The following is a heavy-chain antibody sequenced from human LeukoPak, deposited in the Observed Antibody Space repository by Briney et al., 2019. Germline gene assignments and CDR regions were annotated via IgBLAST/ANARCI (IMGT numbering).Heavy chain of an antibody. D-gene: IGHD6-13*01. Sequence: ASVKVSCKASGYTFTSYDINWVRQATGQGLEWMGWMNPNSGNTGNAQKFQGRVTMTRNTSISTAYMELSSLRSEDTAVYYCARGRPSSSWIQNWFDPWGQGTLVTVSS. V-gene: IGHV1-8*01. J-gene: IGHJ5*02. CDR3: ARGRPSSSWIQNWFDP. CDR1: GYTFTSYD. CDR2: MNPNSGNT.